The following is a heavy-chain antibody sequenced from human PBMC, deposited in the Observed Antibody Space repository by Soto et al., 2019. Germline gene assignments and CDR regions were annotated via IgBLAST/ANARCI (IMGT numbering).Heavy chain of an antibody. J-gene: IGHJ6*03. D-gene: IGHD2-21*02. CDR3: ATGGDSGGYYYYMDV. Sequence: SETLSLTCTVSGGSISSSSYYWGWIRQPPGKGLEWIGSIYYSGSTYYNPSLKSRVTISVDTSKNQFSLKLSSVTAADTAVYYCATGGDSGGYYYYMDVWGKGTTVTVS. V-gene: IGHV4-39*01. CDR2: IYYSGST. CDR1: GGSISSSSYY.